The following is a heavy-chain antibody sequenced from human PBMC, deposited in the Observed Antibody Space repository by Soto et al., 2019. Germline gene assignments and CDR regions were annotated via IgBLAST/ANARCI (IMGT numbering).Heavy chain of an antibody. CDR1: GFTFSSYV. D-gene: IGHD3-3*01. J-gene: IGHJ4*02. CDR2: IWNDGGNK. CDR3: ARAYDFWSGIDY. V-gene: IGHV3-33*01. Sequence: QVQLVESGGGVVQPGRSLRLSCAASGFTFSSYVMHWVRQAPGKGLDWVAVIWNDGGNKYYADSVQGRFTISRDNSKNTLYLQMNSLRAEDTALYYCARAYDFWSGIDYWGQGILVNVSS.